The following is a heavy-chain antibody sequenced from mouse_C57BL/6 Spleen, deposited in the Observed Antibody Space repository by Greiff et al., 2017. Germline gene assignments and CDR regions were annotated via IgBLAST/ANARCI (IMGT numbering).Heavy chain of an antibody. CDR2: FVPNSGGT. Sequence: QVQLQQPGAELVKPGASVKLSCKASGHTFTSYWMHWVKQTPGRGLEWIGWFVPNSGGTKYNEKFKSKAPLPLDKPSSTAYMQLSCLTSEDSAVYYCAREVGYAWFAYWGQGTLVTVSA. V-gene: IGHV1-72*01. CDR3: AREVGYAWFAY. J-gene: IGHJ3*01. D-gene: IGHD2-2*01. CDR1: GHTFTSYW.